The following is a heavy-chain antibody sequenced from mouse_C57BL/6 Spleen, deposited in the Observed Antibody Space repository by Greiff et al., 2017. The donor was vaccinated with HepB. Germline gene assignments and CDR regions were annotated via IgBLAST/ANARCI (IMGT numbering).Heavy chain of an antibody. CDR2: IDPSGSYT. CDR3: ARSYGSSDYFAY. V-gene: IGHV1-69*01. CDR1: GYTFTSYW. J-gene: IGHJ2*01. D-gene: IGHD1-1*01. Sequence: QVQLQQPGAELVMPGASVKLSCKASGYTFTSYWMPWVKQRPGQGLEWIGEIDPSGSYTNYNQKLKGKSTLTVDKSSSTAYMQLSSLTSEDSAVYYCARSYGSSDYFAYWGQGTTLTVSS.